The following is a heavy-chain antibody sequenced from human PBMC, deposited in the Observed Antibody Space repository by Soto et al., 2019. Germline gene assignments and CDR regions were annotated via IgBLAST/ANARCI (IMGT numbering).Heavy chain of an antibody. Sequence: SLTCAVSGGSIGSVGYSWNWIRQPPGEGLEWIGYIYHSGSFLYNPSLKSRVTISLDMSKNQFSLRLTSVTAADTAVFYCARSVGYRSGWWPYYFDYWGQGALVTVSS. CDR1: GGSIGSVGYS. CDR3: ARSVGYRSGWWPYYFDY. V-gene: IGHV4-30-2*01. CDR2: IYHSGSF. D-gene: IGHD6-19*01. J-gene: IGHJ4*02.